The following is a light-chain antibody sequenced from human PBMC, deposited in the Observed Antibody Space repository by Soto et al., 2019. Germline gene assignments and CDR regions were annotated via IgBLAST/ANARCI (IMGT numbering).Light chain of an antibody. CDR1: QSISSY. CDR2: AAS. J-gene: IGKJ4*01. V-gene: IGKV1-39*01. Sequence: DIQMTQSPSSLSASVGDRVTITCRASQSISSYLNWYQQKPGKAPKLLIYAASSLQSGVPSRFSGSGSGTDFTLTISSLQPEDFATYYCPQIYSTPPLTFGGGTKVEIK. CDR3: PQIYSTPPLT.